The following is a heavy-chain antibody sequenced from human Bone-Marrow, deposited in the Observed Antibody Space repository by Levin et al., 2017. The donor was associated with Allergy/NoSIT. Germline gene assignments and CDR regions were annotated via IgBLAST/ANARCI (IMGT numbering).Heavy chain of an antibody. Sequence: PGGSLRLSCAASGFNVNNYGMHWVRQAPGKGLEWVAVISYDGGNTYHVDSVKGRFTISRDNSKNTLYLQMNSLKTEDTAVYYCAKDREGPRTGSDYWGQGTLVTVSS. V-gene: IGHV3-30*18. D-gene: IGHD7-27*01. CDR1: GFNVNNYG. J-gene: IGHJ4*02. CDR2: ISYDGGNT. CDR3: AKDREGPRTGSDY.